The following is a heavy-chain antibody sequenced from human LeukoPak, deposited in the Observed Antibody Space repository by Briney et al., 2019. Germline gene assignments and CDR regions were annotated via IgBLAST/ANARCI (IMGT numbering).Heavy chain of an antibody. J-gene: IGHJ3*02. V-gene: IGHV1-2*02. CDR3: ARDGGTYYYDSSGDLNAFDI. CDR2: INPNSGGT. Sequence: ASVKVSCKASGYTFTGYYMHWVRQPPGQGLEWMGWINPNSGGTNYAQKFQGRVTMTRDTSISTAYMELSRLRSDDTAVYYCARDGGTYYYDSSGDLNAFDIWGQGTMVTVSS. CDR1: GYTFTGYY. D-gene: IGHD3-22*01.